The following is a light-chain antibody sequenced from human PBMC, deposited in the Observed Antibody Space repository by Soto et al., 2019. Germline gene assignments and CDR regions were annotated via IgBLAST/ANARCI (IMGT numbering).Light chain of an antibody. V-gene: IGKV4-1*01. Sequence: DIVMTQSPDSLAVSLGERATINCKSSQSVLYSSNNENSLAWYQQKPGQPPKLLIYWASTRESGVPDRFSSGGSVTDFTLTISILQAEDVAVYYCQQYYIFPPTFGQGTKVEI. CDR2: WAS. CDR3: QQYYIFPPT. CDR1: QSVLYSSNNENS. J-gene: IGKJ1*01.